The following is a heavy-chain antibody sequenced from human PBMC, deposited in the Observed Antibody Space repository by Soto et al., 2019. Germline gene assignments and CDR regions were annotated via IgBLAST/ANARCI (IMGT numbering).Heavy chain of an antibody. CDR3: AKFKVDCSGGSCYYYYGMDV. Sequence: ESGGGVVQPGRSLRLSCAASGFTFSSYGMHWVRQAPGKGLEWVAVISYDGSNKYYADSVKGRFTISRDNSKNTLYLQMNSLRAEDTAVYYCAKFKVDCSGGSCYYYYGMDVWGQGTTVTVSS. J-gene: IGHJ6*02. V-gene: IGHV3-30*18. CDR1: GFTFSSYG. CDR2: ISYDGSNK. D-gene: IGHD2-15*01.